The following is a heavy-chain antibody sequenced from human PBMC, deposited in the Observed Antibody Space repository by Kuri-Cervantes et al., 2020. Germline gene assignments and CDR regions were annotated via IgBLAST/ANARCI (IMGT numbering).Heavy chain of an antibody. D-gene: IGHD1-7*01. J-gene: IGHJ4*02. CDR1: GYSISNGYY. V-gene: IGHV4-38-2*01. CDR2: LYQSGSA. Sequence: SQTLSLTCAVSGYSISNGYYWGWIRQPPGTGLEWIGTLYQSGSAYYNPSLKSRVTISVDTSKNQFSLKLSSVTAADTAVYYCARVFGRRRSGTFDYWGQGTLVTVSS. CDR3: ARVFGRRRSGTFDY.